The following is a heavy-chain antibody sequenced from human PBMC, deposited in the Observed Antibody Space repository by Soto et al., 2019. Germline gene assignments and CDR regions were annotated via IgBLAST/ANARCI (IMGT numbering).Heavy chain of an antibody. CDR2: IKQDGSEK. D-gene: IGHD2-21*02. J-gene: IGHJ4*02. CDR1: GFTFSSYW. Sequence: GGSLRLSCAASGFTFSSYWMSWVRQAPGKGLEWVANIKQDGSEKYYVDSVKGRFTISRDNAKNSLYLQMNSLRAEDTAVYYCARERTPKGYCGGDCYGYYFDYWGQGTLVTVSS. V-gene: IGHV3-7*01. CDR3: ARERTPKGYCGGDCYGYYFDY.